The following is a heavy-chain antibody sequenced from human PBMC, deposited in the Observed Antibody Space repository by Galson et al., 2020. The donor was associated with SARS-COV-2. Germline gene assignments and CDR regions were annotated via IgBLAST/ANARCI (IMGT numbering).Heavy chain of an antibody. D-gene: IGHD3-22*01. Sequence: ASVKVSCKASGYTFTSYGISWVRQAPGQGLEWMGWISPYNGNTNYAQKLQGRVTMTTDTSTSTAYMELRSLRSDDTAVYYCARALLYYYDSSDTGGVDYWGQGTLVTVSS. CDR1: GYTFTSYG. J-gene: IGHJ4*02. CDR3: ARALLYYYDSSDTGGVDY. V-gene: IGHV1-18*01. CDR2: ISPYNGNT.